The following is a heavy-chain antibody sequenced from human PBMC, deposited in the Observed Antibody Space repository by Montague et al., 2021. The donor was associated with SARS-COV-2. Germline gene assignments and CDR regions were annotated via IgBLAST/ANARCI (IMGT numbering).Heavy chain of an antibody. CDR3: ARVGRQQLVRLSGMDV. CDR1: GGSISSSSYY. Sequence: ETLSLTCTVSGGSISSSSYYWGWIRQPPGKGLEWIGSIYHSGSTYYNPSLKSRVTISVDTSKNQFSLKLSSVTAADTAVYYCARVGRQQLVRLSGMDVWGQGTTVTVSS. D-gene: IGHD6-13*01. V-gene: IGHV4-39*07. CDR2: IYHSGST. J-gene: IGHJ6*02.